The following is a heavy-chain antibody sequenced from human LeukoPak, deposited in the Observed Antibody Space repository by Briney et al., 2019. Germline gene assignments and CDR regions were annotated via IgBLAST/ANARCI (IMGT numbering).Heavy chain of an antibody. Sequence: SETLSLTCAVYGGSFSGYYWSWIRQPPGKGLEWIGEINHSGSTNYNTSLKSRVTISVDTSKNQFSPKLSSVTAADTAVYYCARNRMDVWGKGTTVTVSS. CDR2: INHSGST. CDR1: GGSFSGYY. J-gene: IGHJ6*04. V-gene: IGHV4-34*01. CDR3: ARNRMDV.